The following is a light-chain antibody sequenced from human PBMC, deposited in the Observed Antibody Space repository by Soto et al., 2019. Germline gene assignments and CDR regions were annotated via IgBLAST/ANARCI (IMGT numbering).Light chain of an antibody. CDR1: SSNIGTNH. CDR2: ADN. CDR3: AAWEDSLGGSGE. Sequence: QSVLTQPPSASGTPGQRVTISCSGGSSNIGTNHVYWYQQLPGTAPRLLIYADNQRPSGVPDRLSGAKSGTSASLAISGLRSEDEADYYCAAWEDSLGGSGEFGGGTKVTVL. V-gene: IGLV1-47*02. J-gene: IGLJ3*02.